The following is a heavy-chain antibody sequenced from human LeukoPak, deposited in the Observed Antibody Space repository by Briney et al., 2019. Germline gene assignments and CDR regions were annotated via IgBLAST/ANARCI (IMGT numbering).Heavy chain of an antibody. CDR2: IYYSGST. D-gene: IGHD5-24*01. CDR3: ARDRDGFFDY. Sequence: PSETLSLTCTVPGGSISSYYWSWIRQPPGKGLEWIGYIYYSGSTNYNPSLKSRVTISVDTSKNQFSLKLSSVTAADTAVYYCARDRDGFFDYWGQGTLVTVSS. J-gene: IGHJ4*02. V-gene: IGHV4-59*01. CDR1: GGSISSYY.